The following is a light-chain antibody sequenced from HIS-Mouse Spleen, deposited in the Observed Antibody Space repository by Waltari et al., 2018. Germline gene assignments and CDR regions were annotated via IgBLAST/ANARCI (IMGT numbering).Light chain of an antibody. V-gene: IGLV2-14*03. Sequence: QSALTQPASVSGSPGQSITISCTGTSSDVGGYNYVSCYHQHPGKAPKLMIYDVSNRPSGVSNRFSGSKSGNTASLTISGLQAEDEADYYCSSYTSSSTSVVFGGGTKLTVL. CDR3: SSYTSSSTSVV. J-gene: IGLJ2*01. CDR1: SSDVGGYNY. CDR2: DVS.